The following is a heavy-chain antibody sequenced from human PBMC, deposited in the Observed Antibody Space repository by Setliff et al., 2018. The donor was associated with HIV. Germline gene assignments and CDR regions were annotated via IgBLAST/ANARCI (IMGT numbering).Heavy chain of an antibody. CDR3: ARAYFGSGIYY. V-gene: IGHV4-4*09. Sequence: SETLSLTCTVSGGSISSYYWSWIRQPPGKGLGWLGHIYSSGSTNYNPSLKSRVTISVDTSKSQFSLKLYSVTAADTAVYYCARAYFGSGIYYWGQGTLVTVSS. D-gene: IGHD3-10*01. CDR2: IYSSGST. CDR1: GGSISSYY. J-gene: IGHJ4*02.